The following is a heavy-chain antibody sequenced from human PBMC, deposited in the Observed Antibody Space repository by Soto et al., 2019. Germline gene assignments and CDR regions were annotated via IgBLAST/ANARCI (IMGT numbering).Heavy chain of an antibody. Sequence: EVHLVESGGGLVQPGRSLRLSCTASGFTFDDYAMHWVRQVPGKGLEWVSSISWNSGNIVYADSVKGRFTISRDSANNSLYLQMSSLITEDTALYYCAKGAVTSIFGYFDYWGQGTLVTVSS. J-gene: IGHJ4*02. D-gene: IGHD3-3*01. CDR2: ISWNSGNI. V-gene: IGHV3-9*01. CDR3: AKGAVTSIFGYFDY. CDR1: GFTFDDYA.